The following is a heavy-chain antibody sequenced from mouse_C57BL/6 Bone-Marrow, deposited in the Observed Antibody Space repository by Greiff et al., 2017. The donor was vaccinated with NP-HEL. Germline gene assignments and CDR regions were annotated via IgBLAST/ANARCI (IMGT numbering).Heavy chain of an antibody. CDR1: GYTFTSYW. V-gene: IGHV1-55*01. CDR2: IYPGSGCT. Sequence: QVQLQQPGAELVKPGASVKMSCKASGYTFTSYWLTWVKQRPGQGLEWIGDIYPGSGCTNYNEKFKSKATLTVDTSSSTAYMQLSSLTSEDSAVYYCARPHYYYGSYDFDCWGQVTTLTVAT. CDR3: ARPHYYYGSYDFDC. D-gene: IGHD1-1*01. J-gene: IGHJ2*01.